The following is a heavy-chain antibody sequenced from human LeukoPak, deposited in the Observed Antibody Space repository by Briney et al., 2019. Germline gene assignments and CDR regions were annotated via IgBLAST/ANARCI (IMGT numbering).Heavy chain of an antibody. CDR2: IYYSGSS. D-gene: IGHD2-2*01. Sequence: SETLSLTCTVSGDSINTYYWSWIRQPPGKGLEWIGHIYYSGSSNYNPSLKSRVTISVDTSKNQFSLTLSSVTAADTAVYYCARRCSSDSCSFDYWGQGTLVTASS. V-gene: IGHV4-59*08. CDR3: ARRCSSDSCSFDY. CDR1: GDSINTYY. J-gene: IGHJ4*02.